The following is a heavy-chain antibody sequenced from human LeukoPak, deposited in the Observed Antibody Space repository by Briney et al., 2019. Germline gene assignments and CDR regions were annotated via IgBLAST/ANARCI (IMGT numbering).Heavy chain of an antibody. J-gene: IGHJ4*02. V-gene: IGHV4-4*07. Sequence: SETLSLTCTVSGASISSYYWSWIRQPAGKGLEWIGRIYATGSTNYNPSLESRVTISVDRSKNQFSLELNSVTAADTAVYYCARGYCSSGNCPSFDYWGQGTLVTVSS. D-gene: IGHD2-15*01. CDR1: GASISSYY. CDR3: ARGYCSSGNCPSFDY. CDR2: IYATGST.